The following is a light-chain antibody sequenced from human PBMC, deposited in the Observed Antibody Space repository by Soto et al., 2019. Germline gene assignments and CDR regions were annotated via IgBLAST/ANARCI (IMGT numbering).Light chain of an antibody. Sequence: EIVMTQSPATLFVSPGERATVSCRASQSVSSNLAWYQQKPGQAPSLLIYGAFTRATGIPARFSGTGSGTEFTLTISSLQSEDFALYYCQQYNDWPLTFGQGTKVDI. CDR2: GAF. CDR3: QQYNDWPLT. CDR1: QSVSSN. J-gene: IGKJ1*01. V-gene: IGKV3-15*01.